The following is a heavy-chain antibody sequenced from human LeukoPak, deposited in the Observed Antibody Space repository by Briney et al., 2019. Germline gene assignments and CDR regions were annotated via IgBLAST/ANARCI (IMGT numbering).Heavy chain of an antibody. CDR3: ARVGRGYFPPN. CDR1: GDSVSSGSYY. J-gene: IGHJ4*02. D-gene: IGHD3-10*01. CDR2: IYYSGST. V-gene: IGHV4-61*01. Sequence: PSETLSLTCTVSGDSVSSGSYYWSWIRQPPGKGLEWIGYIYYSGSTNYNPSLKSRVTISVDTSKNQFSLKLSSVTAADTAVHYCARVGRGYFPPNWGQGTLVTVSS.